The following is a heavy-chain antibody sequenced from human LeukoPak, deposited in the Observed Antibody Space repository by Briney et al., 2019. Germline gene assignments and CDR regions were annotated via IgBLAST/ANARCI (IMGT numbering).Heavy chain of an antibody. CDR1: GFTFSTYA. V-gene: IGHV3-23*01. Sequence: GGSLRLSCAASGFTFSTYAMNWVRQAPGKGLEWVSGTCGGGRTPYYADSVKGRFTISRDNSKNTLYLQMNSLRAEDRAVYYCAKDLRICPHKYDSSSHPFDYWGQGTLVTVSS. D-gene: IGHD6-6*01. J-gene: IGHJ4*02. CDR3: AKDLRICPHKYDSSSHPFDY. CDR2: TCGGGRTP.